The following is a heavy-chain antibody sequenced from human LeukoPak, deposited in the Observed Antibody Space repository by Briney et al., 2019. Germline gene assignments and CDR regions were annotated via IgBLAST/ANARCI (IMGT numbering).Heavy chain of an antibody. Sequence: SETLSLTCTVSGGSINSYYWSWIRQPPGKGLEWIGYIYYSGSTNYNPSLKSRVTISVDTSKNQFSLRLTSVTAADTAVYYCTRGSDILTGYRTPYYFDYWGRGTLVTVSS. CDR3: TRGSDILTGYRTPYYFDY. D-gene: IGHD3-9*01. CDR1: GGSINSYY. J-gene: IGHJ4*02. V-gene: IGHV4-59*08. CDR2: IYYSGST.